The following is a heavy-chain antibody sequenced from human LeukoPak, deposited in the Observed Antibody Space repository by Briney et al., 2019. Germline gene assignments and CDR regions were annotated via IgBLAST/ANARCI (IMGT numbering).Heavy chain of an antibody. V-gene: IGHV1-69*13. Sequence: ASVKVSCKASGGTFSNYAISWVRQAPGQGLEWMGGIITNFGTTNYAQKYQGRVTITADESTSTVYMELSSLRSEDTAVYYCATIAFDYWGQGTLVTVSS. CDR2: IITNFGTT. CDR1: GGTFSNYA. CDR3: ATIAFDY. D-gene: IGHD1/OR15-1a*01. J-gene: IGHJ4*02.